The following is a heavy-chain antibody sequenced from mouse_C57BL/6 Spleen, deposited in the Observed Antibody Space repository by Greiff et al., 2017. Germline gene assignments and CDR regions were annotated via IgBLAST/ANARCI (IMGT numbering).Heavy chain of an antibody. D-gene: IGHD2-10*02. CDR3: ARGGKVKGAYVDD. CDR1: GFTFSDYY. V-gene: IGHV5-12*01. Sequence: VKVVESGGGLVQPGGSLKLSCAASGFTFSDYYMYWVRQTPEKRLEWVAYMSNGGGSTYYPDTVTGRFTLSRDHAKNTLYLQMSRLKTEETAMYYCARGGKVKGAYVDDWGQGTTLTVSS. CDR2: MSNGGGST. J-gene: IGHJ2*01.